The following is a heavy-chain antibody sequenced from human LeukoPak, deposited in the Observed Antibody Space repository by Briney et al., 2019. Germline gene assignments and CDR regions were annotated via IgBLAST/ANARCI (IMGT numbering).Heavy chain of an antibody. J-gene: IGHJ6*03. CDR3: ARLTKNDSGSFRFGKKKRGYMDV. CDR1: GGSISSSNW. V-gene: IGHV4-4*02. Sequence: SGTLSLTCAVSGGSISSSNWWSWVRQPPGKGLEWIGEINHSGSTNYNPSLKSRVTISVDTSKNQFSLKLSSVTAADTAVYYCARLTKNDSGSFRFGKKKRGYMDVWGKGTTVTISS. D-gene: IGHD3-10*01. CDR2: INHSGST.